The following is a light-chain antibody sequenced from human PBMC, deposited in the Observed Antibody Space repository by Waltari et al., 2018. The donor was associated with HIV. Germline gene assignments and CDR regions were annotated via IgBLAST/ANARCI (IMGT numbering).Light chain of an antibody. Sequence: QSALTQPRSVSGSLGLSVSISCTGTSSDVGYYNRVSWYQQHPGKAPKLIIYEGRERPSGVADRFSASKSANTASLTISRLQADDEAEYYCCSYAGTYKVFGTGTQVTVL. CDR1: SSDVGYYNR. CDR3: CSYAGTYKV. CDR2: EGR. J-gene: IGLJ1*01. V-gene: IGLV2-11*01.